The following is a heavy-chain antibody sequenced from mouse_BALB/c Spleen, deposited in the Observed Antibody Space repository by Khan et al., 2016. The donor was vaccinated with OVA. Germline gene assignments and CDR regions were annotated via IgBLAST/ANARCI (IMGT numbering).Heavy chain of an antibody. Sequence: VQLKQSGPDLVKPGASVKISCKASGYSFTAYYMHWVNESHGKTLECIGRVNPCNGDTTYNQTFRGKASLTLDKSSSTAYMELRSLTSEDAAVYYCGRGYDLLPYWGQGTLVTFSA. V-gene: IGHV1-18*01. CDR3: GRGYDLLPY. D-gene: IGHD2-14*01. J-gene: IGHJ3*01. CDR2: VNPCNGDT. CDR1: GYSFTAYY.